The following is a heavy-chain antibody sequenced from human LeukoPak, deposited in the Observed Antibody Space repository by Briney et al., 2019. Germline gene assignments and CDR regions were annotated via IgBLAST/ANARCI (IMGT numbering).Heavy chain of an antibody. V-gene: IGHV1-8*02. CDR1: GYTLTSYY. Sequence: ASVKVSCKASGYTLTSYYMHWVRQATGQGLEWMGWMNPNSGNTGYAQKFQGRVTMTRNTSISTAYMELSSLRSEDTAVYYCARVKTTAGYGMDVWGQGTTVTVSS. CDR3: ARVKTTAGYGMDV. J-gene: IGHJ6*02. D-gene: IGHD4-17*01. CDR2: MNPNSGNT.